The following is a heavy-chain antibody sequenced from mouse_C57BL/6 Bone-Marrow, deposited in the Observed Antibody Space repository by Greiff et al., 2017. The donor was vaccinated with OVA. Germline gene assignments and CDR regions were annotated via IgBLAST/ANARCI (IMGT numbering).Heavy chain of an antibody. CDR2: IHPNSGST. Sequence: QVQLQQPGAELVKPGASVKLSCKASGYTFTSYWMHWVKQRPGQGLEWIGMIHPNSGSTNYNEKFKSKATLTVDKSSSTAYMQLSSLTSEDSAVYYCARRGYYNYAMDYWGQGTSVTVSS. CDR1: GYTFTSYW. CDR3: ARRGYYNYAMDY. J-gene: IGHJ4*01. V-gene: IGHV1-64*01. D-gene: IGHD2-3*01.